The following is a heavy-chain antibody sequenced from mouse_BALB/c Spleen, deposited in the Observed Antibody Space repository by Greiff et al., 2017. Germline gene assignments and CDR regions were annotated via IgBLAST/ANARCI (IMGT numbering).Heavy chain of an antibody. J-gene: IGHJ3*01. D-gene: IGHD1-2*01. CDR2: ISSGGSYT. CDR3: ASLLLRLAWFAY. V-gene: IGHV5-6*01. CDR1: GFTFSSYG. Sequence: EVKLVESGGDLVKPGGSLKLSCAASGFTFSSYGMSWVRQTPDKRLEWVATISSGGSYTYYPDSVKGRFTISRDNAKNTLYLQMSSLKSEDTAMYYCASLLLRLAWFAYWGQGTLVTVSA.